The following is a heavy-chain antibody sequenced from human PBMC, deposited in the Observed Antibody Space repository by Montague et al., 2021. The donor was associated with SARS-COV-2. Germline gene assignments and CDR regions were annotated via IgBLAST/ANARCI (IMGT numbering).Heavy chain of an antibody. D-gene: IGHD3-10*01. CDR2: FDPAYGET. Sequence: SVTVSCKVSGYSITELSMHWVRQAPGKGLEWMGNFDPAYGETTYAQKFQGRVTMTEDTSTDTAYLELSSLRSEDTAVYYCVTESAPGVGGIVIYAFAIWGQGTMVTVSS. CDR3: VTESAPGVGGIVIYAFAI. J-gene: IGHJ3*02. V-gene: IGHV1-24*01. CDR1: GYSITELS.